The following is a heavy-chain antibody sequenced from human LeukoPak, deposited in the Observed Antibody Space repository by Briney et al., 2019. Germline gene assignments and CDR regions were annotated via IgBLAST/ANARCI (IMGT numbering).Heavy chain of an antibody. CDR2: IKQDGSEK. Sequence: GGSLRLSCAASGFTFSSYWMSWVRQAPGKGLEWVANIKQDGSEKYYVDSVKGRFTISRDNAKNSLYLQMNSLRAEDTAVYYCARLFILGYCSSSSCSYPDYWGQGTLVTVSS. V-gene: IGHV3-7*01. D-gene: IGHD2-2*01. CDR3: ARLFILGYCSSSSCSYPDY. J-gene: IGHJ4*02. CDR1: GFTFSSYW.